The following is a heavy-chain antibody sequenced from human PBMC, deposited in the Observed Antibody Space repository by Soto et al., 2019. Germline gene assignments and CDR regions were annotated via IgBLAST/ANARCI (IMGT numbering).Heavy chain of an antibody. CDR3: ARVNVVVVAATREYYFDY. V-gene: IGHV1-2*02. D-gene: IGHD2-15*01. CDR1: GYTFTGCY. CDR2: INPNSGGT. J-gene: IGHJ4*02. Sequence: ASVKVSCKASGYTFTGCYMHCVRQAPGQGLEWMGWINPNSGGTNYAQKFQGRVTMTRDTSISTAYMELSRLRSDDTAVYYCARVNVVVVAATREYYFDYWGQGTLVTVSS.